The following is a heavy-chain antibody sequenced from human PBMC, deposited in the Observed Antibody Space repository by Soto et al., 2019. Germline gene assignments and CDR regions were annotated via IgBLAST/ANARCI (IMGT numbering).Heavy chain of an antibody. CDR3: AKSNWFDP. CDR2: IDSDGSST. J-gene: IGHJ5*02. V-gene: IGHV3-74*01. Sequence: EVQLVESGGGLVQPGGSLRLSCAASGFTFSDYWMNWVRQAPGKGLVWVSRIDSDGSSTSYADSVKGRFTISRDNAKNTLYLQMNSRRAEDTAVYDCAKSNWFDPWGQGSLVTVSS. CDR1: GFTFSDYW.